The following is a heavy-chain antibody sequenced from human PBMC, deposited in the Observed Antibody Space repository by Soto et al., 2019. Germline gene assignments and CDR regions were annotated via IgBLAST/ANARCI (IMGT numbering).Heavy chain of an antibody. D-gene: IGHD3-10*01. CDR3: ARGTHQLTMVRGVIGYYYYGMDV. J-gene: IGHJ6*02. CDR1: VGSISSYY. CDR2: IYYSGST. Sequence: SETLSLTCTVSVGSISSYYWSWIRQPPGKGLEWIGYIYYSGSTNYNPSLKSRVTISVDTSKNQFSLKLSSVTAADTAVYYCARGTHQLTMVRGVIGYYYYGMDVWGQGTTVTVSS. V-gene: IGHV4-59*01.